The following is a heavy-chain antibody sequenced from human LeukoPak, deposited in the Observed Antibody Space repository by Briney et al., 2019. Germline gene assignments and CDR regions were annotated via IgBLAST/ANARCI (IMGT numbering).Heavy chain of an antibody. CDR1: GSRFTSYW. CDR2: IFPGDSHT. Sequence: GEPLHISCQGSGSRFTSYWSGWVRQLPGKGLGGMGIIFPGDSHTRYSPSFQGQVTISADNSISTAYLQWSSLKASDTAMYYCARREAYDSSGYYERRTSHFDYWGQGTLVTVSS. V-gene: IGHV5-51*01. D-gene: IGHD3-22*01. J-gene: IGHJ4*02. CDR3: ARREAYDSSGYYERRTSHFDY.